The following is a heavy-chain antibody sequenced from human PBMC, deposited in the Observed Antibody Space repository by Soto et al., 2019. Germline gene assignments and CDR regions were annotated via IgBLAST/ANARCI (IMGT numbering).Heavy chain of an antibody. J-gene: IGHJ6*02. D-gene: IGHD3-3*01. CDR1: GFTFSSYA. V-gene: IGHV3-23*01. CDR3: AKDTNYDFWSGYSNSYYYYGMDV. Sequence: AGGSLRLSCAASGFTFSSYAMSWVRQAPGKGLEWVSAISGSGGSTYYADSVKGRFTISRDNSKNTLYLQMNSLRAEDTAVYYCAKDTNYDFWSGYSNSYYYYGMDVWGQGTTVTVSS. CDR2: ISGSGGST.